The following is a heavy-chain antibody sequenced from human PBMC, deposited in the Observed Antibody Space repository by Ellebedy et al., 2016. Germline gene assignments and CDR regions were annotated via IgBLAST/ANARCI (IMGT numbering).Heavy chain of an antibody. J-gene: IGHJ4*02. V-gene: IGHV3-48*04. CDR3: ARAWCAGGCYGLGD. CDR2: ISSSSSTI. D-gene: IGHD2-21*02. Sequence: GESLKISXAASGFTFSSHIMNWVRQAPGKGLEWVSYISSSSSTIYYADSVKGRFTISRDNAKNSLYLQMSSLRAEDTAVYYCARAWCAGGCYGLGDWGQGTLVTVSS. CDR1: GFTFSSHI.